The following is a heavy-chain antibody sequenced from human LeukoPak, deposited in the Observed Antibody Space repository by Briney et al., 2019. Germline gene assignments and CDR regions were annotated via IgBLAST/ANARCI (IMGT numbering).Heavy chain of an antibody. J-gene: IGHJ4*02. V-gene: IGHV4-39*01. CDR3: ARRGWELGLFGY. Sequence: PSETLSLTCTVSGGSISSSSYYWGWIRQPPGKGLEWIGSIYYSGSTYYNPSLKSRVTISVDTSKNQFSLKLSSVTAADTAVYYCARRGWELGLFGYWGQGTLVTVSS. CDR2: IYYSGST. D-gene: IGHD1-26*01. CDR1: GGSISSSSYY.